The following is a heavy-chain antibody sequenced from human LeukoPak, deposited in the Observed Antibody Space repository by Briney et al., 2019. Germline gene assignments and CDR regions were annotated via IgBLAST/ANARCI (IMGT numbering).Heavy chain of an antibody. CDR3: AGIAARGLYYYYMDV. CDR1: GGSFSGYY. J-gene: IGHJ6*03. CDR2: INHSGST. V-gene: IGHV4-34*01. D-gene: IGHD6-6*01. Sequence: KASETLSLTCAVYGGSFSGYYWSWIRQPPGKGLEWIGEINHSGSTNYNPSLKSRVTISVDTSKNQFSLKLSSVTAADTAVYYCAGIAARGLYYYYMDVWGKGTTVTVSS.